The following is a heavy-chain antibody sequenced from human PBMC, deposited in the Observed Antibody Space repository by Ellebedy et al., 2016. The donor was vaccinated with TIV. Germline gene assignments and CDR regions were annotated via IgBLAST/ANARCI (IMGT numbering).Heavy chain of an antibody. V-gene: IGHV3-7*01. J-gene: IGHJ6*02. Sequence: GESLKISCAASGFPFTSSRMPWVLHPPGMWLECVANITHHGSEKYFVDSVKGRFTISRDNAKNSVYLQMNSLRADDTAVFYCARDRWRDTGMVNYYYYGMDVWGQGTTVTVSS. D-gene: IGHD2-8*01. CDR2: ITHHGSEK. CDR1: GFPFTSSR. CDR3: ARDRWRDTGMVNYYYYGMDV.